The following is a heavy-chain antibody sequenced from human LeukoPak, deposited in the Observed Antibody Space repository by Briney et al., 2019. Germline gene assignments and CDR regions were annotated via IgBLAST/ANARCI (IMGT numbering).Heavy chain of an antibody. CDR2: IKQDGSEK. J-gene: IGHJ5*02. Sequence: GGSLRLSCAASGFTISSYWMSWVRQAPGKRLEWVANIKQDGSEKYYVDSVKGRFTISRDKAKNSLYLQMNSLRAEDTAVYYCARSRIAAAGRWFDPWGQGTLVTVSS. CDR3: ARSRIAAAGRWFDP. D-gene: IGHD6-13*01. V-gene: IGHV3-7*01. CDR1: GFTISSYW.